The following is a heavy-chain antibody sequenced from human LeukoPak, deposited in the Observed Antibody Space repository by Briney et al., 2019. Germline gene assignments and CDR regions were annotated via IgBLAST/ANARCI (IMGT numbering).Heavy chain of an antibody. D-gene: IGHD3-22*01. Sequence: GRSLRLSCAASGFTFSSYGMHWVRQAPGKGLEWVAVISYDGSNKYYADSVKGRFTISRDNSKNTLYLQMNSLRAEDTAVYYCATAPADSSGYYYGYWGQGTLVTVSS. CDR3: ATAPADSSGYYYGY. CDR1: GFTFSSYG. J-gene: IGHJ4*02. CDR2: ISYDGSNK. V-gene: IGHV3-30*03.